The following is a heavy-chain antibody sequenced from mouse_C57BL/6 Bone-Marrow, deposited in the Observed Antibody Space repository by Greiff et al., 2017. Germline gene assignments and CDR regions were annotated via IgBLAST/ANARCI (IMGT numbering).Heavy chain of an antibody. J-gene: IGHJ3*01. Sequence: VQLQQSGAELARPGASVKMSCKASGYTFTSYTMHWVKQRPGQGLEWIGYINPSSGYTKYNQKFKDKATLTADKSSSTAYMQLSSLTSEDSAVYYWARGGLRLPFAYWGQGTLVTVSA. D-gene: IGHD3-2*02. V-gene: IGHV1-4*01. CDR3: ARGGLRLPFAY. CDR2: INPSSGYT. CDR1: GYTFTSYT.